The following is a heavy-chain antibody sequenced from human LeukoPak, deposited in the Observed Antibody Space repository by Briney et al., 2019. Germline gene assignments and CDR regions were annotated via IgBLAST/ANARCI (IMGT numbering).Heavy chain of an antibody. CDR1: GFTFDIYA. CDR2: ISGSGGST. Sequence: GGSLTLSCAASGFTFDIYAMTWVRQAPGKGLEWVSAISGSGGSTYYADSVKGRFTISRDNSKNTLYLQMNSLKTEDTAVYYCTTDWVREDYGGNEDAFDIWGQGTMVTVSS. D-gene: IGHD4-23*01. J-gene: IGHJ3*02. V-gene: IGHV3-23*01. CDR3: TTDWVREDYGGNEDAFDI.